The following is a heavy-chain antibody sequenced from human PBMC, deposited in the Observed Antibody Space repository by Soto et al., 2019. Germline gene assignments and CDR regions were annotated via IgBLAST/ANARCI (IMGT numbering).Heavy chain of an antibody. D-gene: IGHD3-22*01. V-gene: IGHV4-4*02. CDR1: GGPISKSNF. Sequence: SDPLSLTSALSGGPISKSNFWRLILQHQGRCLECIEEIYHSGSTNYNSSLKSRVTISVNKSKNQFSLKMSSVTAADTAVYYCARRGRGSMIVDYNWFYPWGQGTLVTVS. CDR3: ARRGRGSMIVDYNWFYP. J-gene: IGHJ5*02. CDR2: IYHSGST.